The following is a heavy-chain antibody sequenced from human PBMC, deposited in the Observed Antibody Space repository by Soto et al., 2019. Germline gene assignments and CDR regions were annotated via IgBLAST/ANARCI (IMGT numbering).Heavy chain of an antibody. CDR2: INHSGST. D-gene: IGHD2-8*01. J-gene: IGHJ4*02. V-gene: IGHV4-34*01. CDR3: ARGFLGMVYARYDY. Sequence: SETLSLTCAVYGGSFSGYYWSWIRQPPGKGLEWIGEINHSGSTNYNPPLKSRVTISVDTSKNQFSLKLSSVTAADTAVYYCARGFLGMVYARYDYWGQGTLVTAPQ. CDR1: GGSFSGYY.